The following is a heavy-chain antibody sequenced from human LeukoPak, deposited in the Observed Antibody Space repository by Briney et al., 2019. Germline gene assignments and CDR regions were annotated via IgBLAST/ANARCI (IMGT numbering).Heavy chain of an antibody. CDR3: ARELAVGGTWFDP. D-gene: IGHD6-19*01. Sequence: GGSLRLSCAASGFTLSSYWMHWVRQAPGKGLVWVSRIKSDGSTTNYADSVKGRFTFSRDNAKNTLYLQMNSLRAEDTAVYYCARELAVGGTWFDPWGQGTLVTVSS. CDR2: IKSDGSTT. J-gene: IGHJ5*02. V-gene: IGHV3-74*01. CDR1: GFTLSSYW.